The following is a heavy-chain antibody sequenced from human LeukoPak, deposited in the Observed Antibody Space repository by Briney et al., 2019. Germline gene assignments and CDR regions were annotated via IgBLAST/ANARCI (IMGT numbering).Heavy chain of an antibody. J-gene: IGHJ4*02. Sequence: SVKVSCKASGYTFTSYAISWVRQAPGQGLEWMGRIIPILGIANYAQKFQGRVTITADKSTSTAYMELSSLRSEDTAVYYCAREMGLAGSDFDYWGQGTLVTASS. CDR2: IIPILGIA. V-gene: IGHV1-69*04. CDR3: AREMGLAGSDFDY. CDR1: GYTFTSYA. D-gene: IGHD2-8*01.